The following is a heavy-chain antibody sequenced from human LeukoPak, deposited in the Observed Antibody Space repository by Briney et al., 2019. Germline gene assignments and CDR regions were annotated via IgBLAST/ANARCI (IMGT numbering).Heavy chain of an antibody. CDR3: ARDRGGWYNFDY. J-gene: IGHJ4*02. Sequence: AASVKVSCKTSGYTFTGSFMHWVRQAPGQEPEWMGWINPSSGVTNYAQKFQGKVTMTRDTSISTAYMELSSLTSDDTAVYYCARDRGGWYNFDYWGQGTLITVSS. D-gene: IGHD6-19*01. CDR1: GYTFTGSF. V-gene: IGHV1-2*02. CDR2: INPSSGVT.